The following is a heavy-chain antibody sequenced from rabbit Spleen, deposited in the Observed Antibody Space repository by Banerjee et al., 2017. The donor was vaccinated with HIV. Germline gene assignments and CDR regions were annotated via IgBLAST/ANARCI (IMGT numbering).Heavy chain of an antibody. Sequence: HLKESGGGLVQPGGSLKLFCKASGFTLSSYYMNWVRQAPGKGLEWIGYIDPVFGITYYANWVNGRFTISSHNAQNTLYLQLSSLTAADTATYFCARDLVAVIGWNFSLWGQGTLVTVS. V-gene: IGHV1S7*01. CDR3: ARDLVAVIGWNFSL. J-gene: IGHJ4*01. CDR2: IDPVFGIT. CDR1: GFTLSSYY. D-gene: IGHD1-1*01.